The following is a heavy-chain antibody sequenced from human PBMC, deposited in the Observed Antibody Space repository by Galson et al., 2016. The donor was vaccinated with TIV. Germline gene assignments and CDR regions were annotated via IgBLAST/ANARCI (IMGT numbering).Heavy chain of an antibody. V-gene: IGHV4-31*03. CDR1: GGPISNGGYY. J-gene: IGHJ1*01. CDR3: ARRADSGSYYEYFQH. CDR2: IYYSGST. D-gene: IGHD1-26*01. Sequence: SLTCNVSGGPISNGGYYWSWIRQHPGKGLEWIGNIYYSGSTDYNPSLKSRVAISVDTSKNQFSLRLSSVTAADTAMYYCARRADSGSYYEYFQHGGQGTLVTVSS.